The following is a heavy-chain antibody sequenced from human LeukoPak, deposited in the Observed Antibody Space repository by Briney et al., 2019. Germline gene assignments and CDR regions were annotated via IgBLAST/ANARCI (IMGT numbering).Heavy chain of an antibody. CDR2: ISHDGSTK. CDR3: ASSSYVSFDY. V-gene: IGHV3-30*03. CDR1: GFTFSNYG. D-gene: IGHD3-16*01. Sequence: GGSLRLSCAASGFTFSNYGMQWVRQAPGKGLEWVAVISHDGSTKFYADSVKGRFSISRDNSKNTLDLQMYSLRAEDTAVYYCASSSYVSFDYWGQGTLVTVSS. J-gene: IGHJ4*02.